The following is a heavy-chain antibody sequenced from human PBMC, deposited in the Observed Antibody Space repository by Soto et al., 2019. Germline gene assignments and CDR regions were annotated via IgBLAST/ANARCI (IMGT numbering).Heavy chain of an antibody. Sequence: ELQLAESGGGLVQPGGSLRLSCAASGVTFSSYWMYWVRQAPGKGLVYVSRINNDGSGTTYADSVKGRFTISRDNAKNTLYLQMNSLRAGDTAVYYCARGGDNHAFDIWGQGTMVTVSS. CDR3: ARGGDNHAFDI. CDR2: INNDGSGT. J-gene: IGHJ3*02. CDR1: GVTFSSYW. V-gene: IGHV3-74*03. D-gene: IGHD1-1*01.